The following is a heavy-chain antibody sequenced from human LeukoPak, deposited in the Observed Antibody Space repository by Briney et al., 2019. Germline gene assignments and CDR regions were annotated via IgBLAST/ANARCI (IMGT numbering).Heavy chain of an antibody. V-gene: IGHV3-11*01. CDR1: GFTFSDYY. J-gene: IGHJ4*02. CDR2: ISSSGSTI. Sequence: PGGSLRLSCAASGFTFSDYYMSWIRQAPGKGLEWVSYISSSGSTIYNADSVKGRFTISRDNAKSSLYLQMNSLRAEDTAVYYCARDAGSSSSSGGFDYWGQGTLVTVSS. D-gene: IGHD6-6*01. CDR3: ARDAGSSSSSGGFDY.